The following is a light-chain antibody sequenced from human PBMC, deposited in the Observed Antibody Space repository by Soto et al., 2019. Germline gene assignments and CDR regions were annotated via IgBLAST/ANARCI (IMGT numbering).Light chain of an antibody. CDR1: QSISSW. CDR3: QQYNSYSRT. V-gene: IGKV1-5*03. J-gene: IGKJ1*01. CDR2: KAS. Sequence: DIQMTQSPSTPSASVGDSFTITCRASQSISSWLAWFQQKPGKAPKLLIYKASSLESGVPSRFSGSGSGTEFTLTISSLQPDDFATYYCQQYNSYSRTFGQGTKVDIK.